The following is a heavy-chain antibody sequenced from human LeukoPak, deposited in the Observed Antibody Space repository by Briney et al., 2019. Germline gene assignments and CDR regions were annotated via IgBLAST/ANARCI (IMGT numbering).Heavy chain of an antibody. CDR2: IYYSGST. Sequence: PSETLSLTCTVSGDSISNYYWSWIRQPPGKGLEWIGYIYYSGSTNYNPSLKSRVTISVDTSKNQFSLQLNSVTPEDTAVYYCARYYYGMDVWGQGTTVTVSS. CDR1: GDSISNYY. V-gene: IGHV4-59*12. CDR3: ARYYYGMDV. J-gene: IGHJ6*02.